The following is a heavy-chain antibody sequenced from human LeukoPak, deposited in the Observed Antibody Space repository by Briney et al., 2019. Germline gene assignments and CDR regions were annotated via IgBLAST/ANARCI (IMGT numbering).Heavy chain of an antibody. J-gene: IGHJ4*02. V-gene: IGHV4-31*03. CDR3: ARVISVGGRVVRGAYVDY. CDR2: IYFSGST. D-gene: IGHD3-10*01. Sequence: NPSETLSLTCTVSGGSISSGGYYWTWIRQHPGKGLEWIGYIYFSGSTYYNPSLKSRITMSVDTFQNHFSLNLSSVTAADTAIYFCARVISVGGRVVRGAYVDYWGQGTLVTVSS. CDR1: GGSISSGGYY.